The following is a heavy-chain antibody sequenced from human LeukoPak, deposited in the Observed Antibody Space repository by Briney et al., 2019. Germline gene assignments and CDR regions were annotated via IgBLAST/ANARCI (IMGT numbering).Heavy chain of an antibody. CDR2: IYPGDSDT. CDR3: AIYSDTYYFDH. CDR1: GYSFTSSW. V-gene: IGHV5-51*01. D-gene: IGHD1-26*01. J-gene: IGHJ4*02. Sequence: GESLKISCRGSGYSFTSSWIGWVRQMPGKGLEWMGIIYPGDSDTRYSPSFQGQVTISADKSISTAYLQWSSLKASDTAMYYCAIYSDTYYFDHWGQGTLVTVSS.